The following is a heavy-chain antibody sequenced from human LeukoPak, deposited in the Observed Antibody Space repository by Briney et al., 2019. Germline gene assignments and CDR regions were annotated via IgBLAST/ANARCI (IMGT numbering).Heavy chain of an antibody. J-gene: IGHJ4*02. D-gene: IGHD3-22*01. CDR3: ARVEYVHYYDSSGYYFDY. CDR1: GGSISSYY. CDR2: IYYSGST. Sequence: PSETLSLTCTVSGGSISSYYWNWIRRPPGKGLEWSGYIYYSGSTNYNPSLKSRVTISVDTSKNQFSLKLSSVTAADTAVYYCARVEYVHYYDSSGYYFDYWGQGTLVTVSS. V-gene: IGHV4-59*01.